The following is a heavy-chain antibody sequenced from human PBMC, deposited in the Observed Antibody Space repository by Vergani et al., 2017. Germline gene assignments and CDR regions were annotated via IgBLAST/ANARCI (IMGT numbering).Heavy chain of an antibody. CDR3: ASRRPRLNLGSKANAGTFDS. D-gene: IGHD3-10*01. CDR2: ITAIGSA. J-gene: IGHJ4*02. Sequence: VHLQQRGAGVLKPSETLSLTCGVIGGSLSGYFWSWIRQSPGRGLEWIGEITAIGSAKYSTSATSRVTISVDTSRGEFTLPVTSVTAADTGLYFCASRRPRLNLGSKANAGTFDSWGQGTLVTVSS. V-gene: IGHV4-34*02. CDR1: GGSLSGYF.